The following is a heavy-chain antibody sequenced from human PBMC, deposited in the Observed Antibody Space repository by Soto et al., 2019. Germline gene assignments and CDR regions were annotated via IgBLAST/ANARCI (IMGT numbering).Heavy chain of an antibody. CDR3: ARGRHSSGWPNWFDP. J-gene: IGHJ5*02. V-gene: IGHV1-8*01. D-gene: IGHD6-19*01. CDR2: MNPSSANT. Sequence: QVQLVQSGAEVKKPGASVKVSCKAYGYTFPSYDINWVRQATGQGLEWMGWMNPSSANTGYAQKFQGRVTMTRNTSINTAYMKLSSLRSEDTAVYYCARGRHSSGWPNWFDPWVQGTLVTVSS. CDR1: GYTFPSYD.